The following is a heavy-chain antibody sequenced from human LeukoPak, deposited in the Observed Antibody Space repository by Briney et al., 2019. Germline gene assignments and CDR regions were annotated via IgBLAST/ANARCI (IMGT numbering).Heavy chain of an antibody. D-gene: IGHD4-17*01. J-gene: IGHJ3*02. V-gene: IGHV3-30*02. CDR3: AKDGDYGDYVSAFDI. CDR1: GFTFSSYG. Sequence: PGGSLRLSCAAAGFTFSSYGMHWVRQAPGKGLEWVAFIRYDGSNKYYADSVKGGFTISRDNSKNTLYLQMNSLRAEDTAVYYCAKDGDYGDYVSAFDIWGQGTMVTVSS. CDR2: IRYDGSNK.